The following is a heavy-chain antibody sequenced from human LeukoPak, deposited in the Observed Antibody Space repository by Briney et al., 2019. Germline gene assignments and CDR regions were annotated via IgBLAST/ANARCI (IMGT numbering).Heavy chain of an antibody. CDR3: AKDSSSMYYYGSGSYYSNDY. CDR1: GFSFSDYR. CDR2: ISYDGSNK. V-gene: IGHV3-30*18. D-gene: IGHD3-10*01. Sequence: GGSLRLSCVASGFSFSDYRMNWVRQAPGKGLEWVAVISYDGSNKYYADSVKGRFTISRDNSKNTLYLQMNSLRAEDTAVYYCAKDSSSMYYYGSGSYYSNDYWGQGTLVTVSS. J-gene: IGHJ4*02.